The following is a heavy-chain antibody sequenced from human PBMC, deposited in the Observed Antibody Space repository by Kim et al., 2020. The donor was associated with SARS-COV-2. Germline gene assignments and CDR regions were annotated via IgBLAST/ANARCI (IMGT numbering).Heavy chain of an antibody. CDR2: ISGSGGST. J-gene: IGHJ2*01. CDR1: GFTFSSYA. V-gene: IGHV3-23*01. D-gene: IGHD2-15*01. CDR3: AKDRSCSGGSCYSWWYFDL. Sequence: GSLRLSCAASGFTFSSYAMSWVRQAPGKGLEWVSAISGSGGSTYYADSVKGRFTISRDNSKNTLYLQMNSLRAEDTAVYYCAKDRSCSGGSCYSWWYFDLWGRGTLVTVSS.